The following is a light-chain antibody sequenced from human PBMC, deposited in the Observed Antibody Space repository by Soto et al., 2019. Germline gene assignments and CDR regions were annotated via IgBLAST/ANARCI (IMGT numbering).Light chain of an antibody. CDR2: KAS. V-gene: IGKV1-5*03. CDR3: QQYNSYPL. Sequence: DIQMTQSPSTLSASVGDRVTITCRASQSISSWLAWYQQKPGKAPNLLNYKASSLESGVPSRFSGSGSGTEFILTISSLQPDDFATYYCQQYNSYPLFGQGTKLEIK. CDR1: QSISSW. J-gene: IGKJ2*01.